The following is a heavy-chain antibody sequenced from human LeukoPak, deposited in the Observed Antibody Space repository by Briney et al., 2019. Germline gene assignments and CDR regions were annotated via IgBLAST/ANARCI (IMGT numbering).Heavy chain of an antibody. D-gene: IGHD6-13*01. J-gene: IGHJ2*01. CDR1: GGSISSYY. CDR3: ARVYYSNSYDYWYFDL. CDR2: ISTSGST. V-gene: IGHV4-4*07. Sequence: KASETLSLTCTVSGGSISSYYWSWIRQPAGKGLESIGHISTSGSTNYNPSLKSRVTISVDTSKNQFSLKLSSVTAADTAVYYCARVYYSNSYDYWYFDLWGRGTLVTVSS.